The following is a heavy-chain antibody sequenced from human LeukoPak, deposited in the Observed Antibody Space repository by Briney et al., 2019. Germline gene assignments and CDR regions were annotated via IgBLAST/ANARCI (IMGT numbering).Heavy chain of an antibody. CDR1: GFTFSNYG. D-gene: IGHD6-19*01. J-gene: IGHJ4*02. CDR3: ARNTGAVAGTGIDY. V-gene: IGHV3-33*01. CDR2: IWYDGSNK. Sequence: PGGSLRLSCAASGFTFSNYGMHWVRQAPGKGLEWVAVIWYDGSNKYYADSVKGRFTISRDNSKNTLYLQMNSLRAEDTAVYYCARNTGAVAGTGIDYWGQGTLVTVSS.